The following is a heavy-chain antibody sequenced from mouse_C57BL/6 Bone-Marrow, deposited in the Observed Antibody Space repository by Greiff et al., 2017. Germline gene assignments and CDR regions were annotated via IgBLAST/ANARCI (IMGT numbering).Heavy chain of an antibody. CDR2: IYPSDSET. Sequence: QVQLQQPGAELVRPESSVKLSCKASGYTFTSYWMDWVKQRPGQGLEWIGNIYPSDSETHYNQKFKDKATLTVDKSSSTAYMQLSSLTSEDSAVYYCARAAELYYVDYWGQGTTLTVSS. CDR3: ARAAELYYVDY. J-gene: IGHJ2*01. V-gene: IGHV1-61*01. CDR1: GYTFTSYW. D-gene: IGHD6-1*01.